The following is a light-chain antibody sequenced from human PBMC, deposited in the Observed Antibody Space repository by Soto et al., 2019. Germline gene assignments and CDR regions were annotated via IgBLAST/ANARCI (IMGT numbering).Light chain of an antibody. CDR1: QSISSY. CDR3: QQSYSTPLYT. CDR2: AAS. V-gene: IGKV1-39*01. Sequence: DIQMTQSPSSLSASVGDRVTITGRASQSISSYLNWYQQKPGKAPKLLIYAASSLQSGVPSRFSGTCSGTDFTITISTLQPEDFATYYCQQSYSTPLYTFGQGTKLEIK. J-gene: IGKJ2*01.